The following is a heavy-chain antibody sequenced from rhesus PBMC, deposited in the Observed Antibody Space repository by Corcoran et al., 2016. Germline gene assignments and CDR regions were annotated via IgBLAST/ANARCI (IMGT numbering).Heavy chain of an antibody. Sequence: QLQLQEAGPGLVKPSETLSLPGPGPGYSLRSGYYGGCICPPPGKGLEWIGHISGGGSNNLNPPLKSRVTISTDTSKNQFSRKLSSVTAADTAVYYCARVWDRLFTADYWGQGVLVTVSS. V-gene: IGHV4S14*01. CDR3: ARVWDRLFTADY. CDR2: ISGGGSN. J-gene: IGHJ4*01. CDR1: GYSLRSGYY. D-gene: IGHD2-27*01.